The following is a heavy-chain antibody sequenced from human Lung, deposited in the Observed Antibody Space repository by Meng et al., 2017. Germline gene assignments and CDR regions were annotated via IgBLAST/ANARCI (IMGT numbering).Heavy chain of an antibody. CDR2: SNRGGST. J-gene: IGHJ4*02. D-gene: IGHD3-16*02. V-gene: IGHV4-34*01. CDR3: SRVLSAARNTVSPLDY. CDR1: CGSLSSYN. Sequence: HRQQWRSATMKPSGSLSRPFACSCGSLSSYNCICVVRPPGRAVEWSGGSNRGGSTTYNLASKSRITISVDKSKNHYFLKLTTLTAADTAMYHCSRVLSAARNTVSPLDYWGQGMLVTVSS.